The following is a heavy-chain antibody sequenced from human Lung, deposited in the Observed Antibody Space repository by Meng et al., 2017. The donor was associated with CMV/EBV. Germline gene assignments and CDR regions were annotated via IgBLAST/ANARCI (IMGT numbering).Heavy chain of an antibody. CDR3: ARDRVGEPTFDY. Sequence: ASXXVSXKTSGYTFTGYGISWVRQAPGQGLEWMGWISTYNDDKTYVQKFQTRVTMTTDRSTSTAYMELRNLRSDGTAVYYCARDRVGEPTFDYWGQGTLVTVSS. CDR1: GYTFTGYG. D-gene: IGHD1-26*01. V-gene: IGHV1-18*01. J-gene: IGHJ4*01. CDR2: ISTYNDDK.